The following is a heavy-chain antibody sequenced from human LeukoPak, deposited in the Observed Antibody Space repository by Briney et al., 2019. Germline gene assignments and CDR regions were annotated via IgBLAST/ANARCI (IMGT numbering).Heavy chain of an antibody. D-gene: IGHD2-15*01. CDR3: ARHVSPAADYGMDV. CDR2: TYPGDSDT. CDR1: GYSFTSYW. V-gene: IGHV5-51*01. J-gene: IGHJ6*02. Sequence: GASLKISCKGSGYSFTSYWIGWVRQVPGKGLECMGITYPGDSDTRYSPSFQGQVTISADKSINTAYLQWSSLKASDTAMYYCARHVSPAADYGMDVWGQGTTVIVSS.